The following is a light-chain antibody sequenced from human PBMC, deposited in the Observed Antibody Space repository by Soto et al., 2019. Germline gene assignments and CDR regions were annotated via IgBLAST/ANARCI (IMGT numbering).Light chain of an antibody. CDR3: QQYNNWPLLT. J-gene: IGKJ4*01. Sequence: EIVLTQSPGTLSLSPGERATLSCRASQSVGSTHLAWYQQKSGQAPRLLIYGASTRATGIPARFSGSGSGTEFTLTISSLQSEDFAVYYCQQYNNWPLLTFGGGTKVDIK. V-gene: IGKV3-15*01. CDR2: GAS. CDR1: QSVGSTH.